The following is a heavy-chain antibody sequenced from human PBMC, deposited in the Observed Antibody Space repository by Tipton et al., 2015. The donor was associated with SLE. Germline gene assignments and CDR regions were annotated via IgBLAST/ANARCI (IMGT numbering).Heavy chain of an antibody. CDR1: GFTFSSYW. CDR3: ARVRSYYGMDV. J-gene: IGHJ6*02. Sequence: SLRLPCAASGFTFSSYWMHWVRQAPGKGLVWVSRINSDGSSTSYADSVKGRFTISRDNAKNTLYLQMNSLRAEDTAVYYCARVRSYYGMDVWGQGTTVTVSS. CDR2: INSDGSST. V-gene: IGHV3-74*01.